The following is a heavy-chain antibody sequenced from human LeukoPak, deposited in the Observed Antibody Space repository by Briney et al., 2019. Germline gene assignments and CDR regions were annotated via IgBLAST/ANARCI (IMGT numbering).Heavy chain of an antibody. D-gene: IGHD2-8*01. Sequence: SETLSLTCTVSGGPISSYYWSWIRQPPGKGLKWIGNIHYSGTTNYNPSLKSRVTISVDTSKNQFSLRLTSVTAADTAVYYCARNGRAQYYYLYYMDVWGTGTTVTVSS. V-gene: IGHV4-59*12. J-gene: IGHJ6*03. CDR2: IHYSGTT. CDR1: GGPISSYY. CDR3: ARNGRAQYYYLYYMDV.